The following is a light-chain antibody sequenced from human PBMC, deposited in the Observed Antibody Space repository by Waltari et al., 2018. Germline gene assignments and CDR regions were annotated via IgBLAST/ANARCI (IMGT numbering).Light chain of an antibody. V-gene: IGKV3-20*01. J-gene: IGKJ4*01. CDR3: QQYDISPLT. CDR2: GAS. Sequence: EIALTQSPGTLSLSPGERATLSCRSSQTVRTTYLAWYQQKPGQAPTRLIYGASSRAPGIPDRFSGSGSGTDFSLTISSLEPEDFAVYYCQQYDISPLTFGGGTKVEIK. CDR1: QTVRTTY.